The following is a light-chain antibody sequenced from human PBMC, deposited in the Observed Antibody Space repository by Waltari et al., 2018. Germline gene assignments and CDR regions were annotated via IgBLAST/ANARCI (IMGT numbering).Light chain of an antibody. CDR2: QDT. CDR1: DLGVKY. CDR3: QTWDSNTVV. J-gene: IGLJ3*02. V-gene: IGLV3-1*01. Sequence: YELTQPPSVSVSAGQTVSIPCSGDDLGVKYTCWYQQRSGQSPVLVISQDTKRSSGIPERFSGSTSGNTATLTISETQALDEADYYCQTWDSNTVVFGGGTKLTVL.